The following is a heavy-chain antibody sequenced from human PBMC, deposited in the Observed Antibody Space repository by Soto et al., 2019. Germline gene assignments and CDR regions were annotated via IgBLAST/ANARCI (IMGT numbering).Heavy chain of an antibody. D-gene: IGHD2-15*01. CDR1: GGSISSGGYF. CDR3: ARGNCSGGSCSPYYGLDV. CDR2: IYYTGSS. J-gene: IGHJ6*02. Sequence: PSETLSLTCTVSGGSISSGGYFWSWIRQHPGEGLEWIGYIYYTGSSYYNPSLKSRVTISVDTSKNQLSLKLSSVTAADTAVYYCARGNCSGGSCSPYYGLDVWGQGTTVTVSS. V-gene: IGHV4-31*03.